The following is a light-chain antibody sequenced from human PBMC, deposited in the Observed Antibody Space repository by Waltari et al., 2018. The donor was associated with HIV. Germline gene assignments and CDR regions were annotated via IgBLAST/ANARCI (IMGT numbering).Light chain of an antibody. CDR1: SGPIARNS. Sequence: FMLTQPHSMSASPGTTVTISCTRSSGPIARNSAQWYQPRPGGAPTTVVFEDTQSPSGVPERFSGSIDSSSNSASLTISGLKTEDEADYCQSYDTTNHLIFGGGTKVTIL. CDR2: EDT. V-gene: IGLV6-57*04. J-gene: IGLJ2*01. CDR3: QSYDTTNHLI.